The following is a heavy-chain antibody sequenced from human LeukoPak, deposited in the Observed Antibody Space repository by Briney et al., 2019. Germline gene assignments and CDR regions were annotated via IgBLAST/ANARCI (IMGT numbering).Heavy chain of an antibody. CDR1: GYTFTGYY. V-gene: IGHV1-2*02. Sequence: ASVKVSCKASGYTFTGYYMHWVRQAPGQGLEWMGWINPNSGGTNYAQKLQGRVTMTRDTSISTAYMELSRLRSDDTAVYYCARGKYCSGGSCPSWFDPWGQGTLVTVSS. CDR3: ARGKYCSGGSCPSWFDP. J-gene: IGHJ5*02. D-gene: IGHD2-15*01. CDR2: INPNSGGT.